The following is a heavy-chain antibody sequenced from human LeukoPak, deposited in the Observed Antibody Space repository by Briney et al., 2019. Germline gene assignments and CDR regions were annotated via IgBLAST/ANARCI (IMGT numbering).Heavy chain of an antibody. Sequence: GGSLRLSCAASGFTFSTYWMGWVRQAPGEGLEWVANIKQDGSEKYSVDSVKGRFTISRDNAKNSLCLQMNSLRAEDTAMYYCARYSGGRYDYWGQGTLVTVSS. D-gene: IGHD4-23*01. J-gene: IGHJ4*02. CDR2: IKQDGSEK. CDR1: GFTFSTYW. CDR3: ARYSGGRYDY. V-gene: IGHV3-7*01.